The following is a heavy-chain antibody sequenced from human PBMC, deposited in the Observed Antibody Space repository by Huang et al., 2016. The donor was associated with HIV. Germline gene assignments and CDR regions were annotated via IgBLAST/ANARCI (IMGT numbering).Heavy chain of an antibody. V-gene: IGHV1-18*01. CDR2: SSASSGDT. D-gene: IGHD3-22*01. CDR1: GYTFTSYG. J-gene: IGHJ3*02. Sequence: QIQLMQSGPELKQPGASVKVSCKASGYTFTSYGITWVRQAPGQGPEWMGLSSASSGDTEYAQKFQCRVTLTTDTSTNIAYMELRSLRSDDTAKYYCARDPKYHRIGYYRQRRGIDIWGQGTMVIVSS. CDR3: ARDPKYHRIGYYRQRRGIDI.